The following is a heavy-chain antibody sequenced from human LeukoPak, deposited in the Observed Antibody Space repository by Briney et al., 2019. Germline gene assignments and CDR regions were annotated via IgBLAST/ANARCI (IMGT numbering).Heavy chain of an antibody. V-gene: IGHV4-38-2*02. D-gene: IGHD5-18*01. CDR2: IYHSGST. J-gene: IGHJ6*03. Sequence: SETLSLTCNVSGYSISSGYYWGWIRQPPGKGLEWIGSIYHSGSTYYNPSLRSRVTISMDTSKNQFSLRLNSVTAADTAVYYRARGRAGRGYSYVIYYYYMDVWGKGTTVTVSS. CDR3: ARGRAGRGYSYVIYYYYMDV. CDR1: GYSISSGYY.